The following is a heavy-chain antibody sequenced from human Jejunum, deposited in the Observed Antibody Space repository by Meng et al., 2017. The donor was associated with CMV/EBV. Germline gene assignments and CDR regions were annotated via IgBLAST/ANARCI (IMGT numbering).Heavy chain of an antibody. CDR1: YSEYE. Sequence: YSEYERRGVHETADKGLKWVSFIRYDGNHRDYAKSVKGRLAISRDNSKSTLYLQMNSLRREDTALYFCAKDMKVYHRGSGTYLDSWGQGTLVTVSS. CDR3: AKDMKVYHRGSGTYLDS. V-gene: IGHV3-30*02. D-gene: IGHD3-10*01. CDR2: IRYDGNHR. J-gene: IGHJ4*02.